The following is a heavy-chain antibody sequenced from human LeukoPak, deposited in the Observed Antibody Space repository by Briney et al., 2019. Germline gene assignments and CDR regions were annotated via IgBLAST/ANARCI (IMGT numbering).Heavy chain of an antibody. Sequence: PGGSLRLSCAASGFTFSSYAMSWVRQAPGKGLEWVSAISGRGGSTYYADSVKGRFTISRDNSKNTLYLQMNSLRAEDTAVYYCANGGDDYGDANWFDPWGQGTLVTVSS. D-gene: IGHD4-17*01. CDR1: GFTFSSYA. CDR2: ISGRGGST. CDR3: ANGGDDYGDANWFDP. J-gene: IGHJ5*02. V-gene: IGHV3-23*01.